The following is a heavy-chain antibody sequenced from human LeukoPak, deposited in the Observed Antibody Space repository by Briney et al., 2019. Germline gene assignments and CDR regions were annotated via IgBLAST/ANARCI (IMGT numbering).Heavy chain of an antibody. J-gene: IGHJ6*03. CDR1: GASISSHY. V-gene: IGHV4-59*11. Sequence: SETLSLTCAVSGASISSHYWSWIRQPPGKGLEWIGYTSGSISDNPSLKSRVAVSVDPSQNQVSLSLTSVTAADTAVYYCARVLAIFGLDTTGFYMDVWGKGTTVTVSS. CDR2: TSGSI. D-gene: IGHD3/OR15-3a*01. CDR3: ARVLAIFGLDTTGFYMDV.